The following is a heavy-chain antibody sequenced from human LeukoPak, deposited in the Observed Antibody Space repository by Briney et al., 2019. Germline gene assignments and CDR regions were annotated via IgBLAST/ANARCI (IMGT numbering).Heavy chain of an antibody. CDR1: GYSFSNYW. CDR2: IYPGDSDT. Sequence: GESLKISCKGSGYSFSNYWIGWVRQMPGKGLEWMGIIYPGDSDTRYSPSFRGQVTISADKSISTAYLQRSSLKASDTAMYYCARRHCSGGSCYSGFDYWGQGTLVTVSS. V-gene: IGHV5-51*01. CDR3: ARRHCSGGSCYSGFDY. D-gene: IGHD2-15*01. J-gene: IGHJ4*02.